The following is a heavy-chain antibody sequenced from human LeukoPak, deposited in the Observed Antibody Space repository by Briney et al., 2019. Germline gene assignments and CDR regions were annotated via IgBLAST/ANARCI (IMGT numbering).Heavy chain of an antibody. J-gene: IGHJ4*02. Sequence: GGSLRLSFAASGFIFSNYAMNWVRQAPGKGLEWVSSITSSSAYIYYTDSVKGRFTISRDNAKNSLYLQMNSLRAEDTAVYYCGSTVREGEDQWGQGTLVTVSS. CDR2: ITSSSAYI. CDR3: GSTVREGEDQ. CDR1: GFIFSNYA. D-gene: IGHD3-10*01. V-gene: IGHV3-21*04.